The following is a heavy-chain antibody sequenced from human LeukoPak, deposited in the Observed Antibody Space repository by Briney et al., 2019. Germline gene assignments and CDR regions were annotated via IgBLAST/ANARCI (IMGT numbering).Heavy chain of an antibody. J-gene: IGHJ4*02. CDR1: GLTVSSSY. D-gene: IGHD6-13*01. CDR2: LYSGGSI. Sequence: PGGSLRLSCAASGLTVSSSYMSWVRQAPGKGLEWVSVLYSGGSIFYADSVKGRFTISRDISKIMLYLQMNSLRADDTAVYYCARGAISSWYEDWGQGTLVTVSS. V-gene: IGHV3-66*01. CDR3: ARGAISSWYED.